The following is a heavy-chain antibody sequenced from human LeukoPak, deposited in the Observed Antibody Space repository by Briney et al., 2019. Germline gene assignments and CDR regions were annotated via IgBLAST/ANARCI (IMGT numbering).Heavy chain of an antibody. CDR1: GFNFIDYS. D-gene: IGHD5-12*01. CDR3: ARDHRYAFDN. V-gene: IGHV3-21*05. Sequence: GGSLRLSCAASGFNFIDYSMTWVRQAPGKGLEWISYIGISSGNTKYADSVKGRFTISRDKARNSLYLQMNSLRVEDTAMYYCARDHRYAFDNWGHGTLVTVSS. CDR2: IGISSGNT. J-gene: IGHJ4*01.